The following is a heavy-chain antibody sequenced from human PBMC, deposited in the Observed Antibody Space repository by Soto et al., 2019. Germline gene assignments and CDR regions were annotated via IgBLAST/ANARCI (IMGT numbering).Heavy chain of an antibody. D-gene: IGHD6-13*01. V-gene: IGHV4-59*13. CDR2: IYYSGGT. CDR1: GGSISNYY. J-gene: IGHJ5*02. Sequence: QVQLQESGPGLVKPSETLSLTCTVSGGSISNYYWSWIRQPPGKGLEWIGYIYYSGGTKYNPTLRQGVAISVATAKNQSSRKRRCVTAADTAVYDGARVRGRGIAAAGARGWFDPCGQGSLLTVSS. CDR3: ARVRGRGIAAAGARGWFDP.